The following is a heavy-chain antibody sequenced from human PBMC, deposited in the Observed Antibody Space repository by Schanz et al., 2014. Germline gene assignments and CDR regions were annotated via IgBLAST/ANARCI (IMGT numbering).Heavy chain of an antibody. V-gene: IGHV3-23*01. CDR1: GFTFSSYA. CDR3: AKDAPYPFDL. J-gene: IGHJ2*01. Sequence: EVQLLESGGGLVQPGGSLRLSCAASGFTFSSYAMSWVRQDPGKGLVWVARINSVGSNTDYADSVTGRFTISRDNAKNTLYLQMNSLRAEDTAIYYCAKDAPYPFDLWGRGTLXTVSS. CDR2: INSVGSNT.